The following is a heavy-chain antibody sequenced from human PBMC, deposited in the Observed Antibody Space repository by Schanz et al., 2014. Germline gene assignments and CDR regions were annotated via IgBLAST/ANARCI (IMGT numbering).Heavy chain of an antibody. Sequence: EVQLLESGGGLVQPGGSLRLSCEASGFSFGNYGMSWVRQAPGKGLEWVANIKEDGSVKDYVDSVKGRFTISRDNSKNTVYLQMNSLRPGDTAVYYCARGRVLESWGQGTLVTVAS. CDR2: IKEDGSVK. V-gene: IGHV3-7*02. CDR1: GFSFGNYG. J-gene: IGHJ5*02. D-gene: IGHD1-1*01. CDR3: ARGRVLES.